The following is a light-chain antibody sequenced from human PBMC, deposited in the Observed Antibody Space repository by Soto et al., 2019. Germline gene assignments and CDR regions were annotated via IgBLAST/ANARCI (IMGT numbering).Light chain of an antibody. CDR2: DAS. CDR3: QQRSNWPPWT. V-gene: IGKV3-11*01. Sequence: EIVLTQSPATLSLSPGERATLSCRASQSVSSYLAWYQQKPGQAPRLLIYDASNRATGIPARFSRSGSGTACTLTISSLKTEDFAVYYVQQRSNWPPWTFGQGTKVEIK. J-gene: IGKJ1*01. CDR1: QSVSSY.